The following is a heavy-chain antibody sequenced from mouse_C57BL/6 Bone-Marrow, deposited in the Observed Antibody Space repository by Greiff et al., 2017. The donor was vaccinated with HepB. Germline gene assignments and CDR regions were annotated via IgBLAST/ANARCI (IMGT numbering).Heavy chain of an antibody. CDR2: ISSGGSYT. Sequence: EVKLVESGGDLVKPGGSLKLSCAASGFTFSSYGMSWVRQTPDKRLEWVATISSGGSYTYYPDSVKGRFTISRDNAKNTLYLQMSSLKAEDTAMYYGARQGSTMVTTYAMDYWGQGTSVTVSS. V-gene: IGHV5-6*01. CDR3: ARQGSTMVTTYAMDY. CDR1: GFTFSSYG. D-gene: IGHD2-2*01. J-gene: IGHJ4*01.